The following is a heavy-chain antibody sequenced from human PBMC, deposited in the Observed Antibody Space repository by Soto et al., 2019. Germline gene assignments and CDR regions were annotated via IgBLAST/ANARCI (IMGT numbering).Heavy chain of an antibody. CDR2: ISGSGGST. CDR3: AKENEQQLVVGNWFDP. Sequence: EVQLLESGGGLVQPGGSLRLSCAASGFTFSSYAMSWVRQAPGKGLEWVSAISGSGGSTYYTDSVKGRFTISRDNSKNTLYLQMNSLRAEDTAVYYCAKENEQQLVVGNWFDPWGQGTLVTVSS. V-gene: IGHV3-23*01. D-gene: IGHD6-13*01. J-gene: IGHJ5*02. CDR1: GFTFSSYA.